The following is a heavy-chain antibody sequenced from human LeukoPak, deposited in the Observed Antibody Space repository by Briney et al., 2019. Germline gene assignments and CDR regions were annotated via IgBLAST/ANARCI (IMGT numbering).Heavy chain of an antibody. V-gene: IGHV4-34*01. CDR3: ASGSSLDY. CDR2: INHSGST. D-gene: IGHD2-2*01. Sequence: PSETLSLTCAVYGGSFSGYYWSWIRQPPGKGLEWIGEINHSGSTNYNPSLKSRVTISVDTSKNQFSLKLSSVTAVDTAVYYCASGSSLDYWGQGTLVTVSS. CDR1: GGSFSGYY. J-gene: IGHJ4*02.